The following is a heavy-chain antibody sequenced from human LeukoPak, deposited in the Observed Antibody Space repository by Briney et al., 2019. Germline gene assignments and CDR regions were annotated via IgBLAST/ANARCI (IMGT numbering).Heavy chain of an antibody. V-gene: IGHV3-53*01. CDR1: GFTVSNNY. CDR2: IHSGGTT. Sequence: GGSLRLSCAASGFTVSNNYMSWVLQAPGKGLEWVSVIHSGGTTNYADSVQGRFTISRDNSKTTVYLHMNSLRAEDTAVYYCARDSDSGYGPFASWGQGTLVTVSS. CDR3: ARDSDSGYGPFAS. D-gene: IGHD5-12*01. J-gene: IGHJ4*02.